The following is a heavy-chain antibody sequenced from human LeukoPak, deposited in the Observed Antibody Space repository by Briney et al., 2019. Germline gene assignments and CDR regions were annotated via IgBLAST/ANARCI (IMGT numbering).Heavy chain of an antibody. V-gene: IGHV3-33*01. CDR1: GFTFNTYG. D-gene: IGHD3-16*01. Sequence: PGKSLRLSCVASGFTFNTYGMHWVRQAPGKGLEWVAVIWYDGSKKFYADPVNGRFTISRDDSKNTLYLQMSGLRADDTAVYYCTCAYSAGWFTYWGQGTPVTVSS. CDR2: IWYDGSKK. J-gene: IGHJ4*02. CDR3: TCAYSAGWFTY.